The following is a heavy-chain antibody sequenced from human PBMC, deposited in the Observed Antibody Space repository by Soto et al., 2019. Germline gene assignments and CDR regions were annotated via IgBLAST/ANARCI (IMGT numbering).Heavy chain of an antibody. CDR3: ARDPGAYDYGGNWDANNWFDP. J-gene: IGHJ5*02. CDR1: GGTFSSYT. D-gene: IGHD4-17*01. CDR2: IIPIFGTA. V-gene: IGHV1-69*06. Sequence: QVQLVQSGAEVKKPGSSVKVSCKASGGTFSSYTITWVRQAPGQGLEWMGGIIPIFGTANYAQKFQGRVTITADKSTSTAYMELSSLRSEDTAVYYCARDPGAYDYGGNWDANNWFDPWGQGTLVTVSS.